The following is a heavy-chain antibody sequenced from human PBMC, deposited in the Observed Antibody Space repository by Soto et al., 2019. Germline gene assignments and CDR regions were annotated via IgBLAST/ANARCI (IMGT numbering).Heavy chain of an antibody. D-gene: IGHD3-10*01. J-gene: IGHJ4*02. CDR3: ARGLTYYYGSGPIDY. V-gene: IGHV4-39*01. CDR2: IYYSGST. CDR1: GGSISSSSYY. Sequence: SETLSLTCTVSGGSISSSSYYWGWIRQPPGKGLEWIGSIYYSGSTYYNPSLKSRVTISVDTSKNQFSLKLSSVTAADTAVYYCARGLTYYYGSGPIDYWGQGTLVTVSS.